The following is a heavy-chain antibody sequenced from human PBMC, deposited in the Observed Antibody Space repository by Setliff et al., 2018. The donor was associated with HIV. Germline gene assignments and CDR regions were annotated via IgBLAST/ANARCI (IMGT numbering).Heavy chain of an antibody. CDR3: AREIKNPRYVDS. V-gene: IGHV4-61*02. CDR1: NGSISSGTFY. CDR2: INTSGST. D-gene: IGHD3-16*01. Sequence: SETLSLTCTVSNGSISSGTFYWNWIRQPAGKGLEWIGRINTSGSTNYNPSLKRRGTISVDKSKNKFSLRLNSVTAADTAVYYCAREIKNPRYVDSWGQGTLVTVSS. J-gene: IGHJ4*02.